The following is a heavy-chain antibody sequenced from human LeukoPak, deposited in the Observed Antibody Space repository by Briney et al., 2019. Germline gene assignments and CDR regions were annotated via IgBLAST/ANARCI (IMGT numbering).Heavy chain of an antibody. CDR2: ISWNSGSI. CDR1: GFTFDDYA. Sequence: GGSLRLSCAASGFTFDDYAMHWVRQAPGKGLEWVSGISWNSGSIGYADSVKGRFTISRDNAKNSLYLQMDSLRAEDTAVYYCSRAVGMGNGGHFDYWGQGTLVTVSS. V-gene: IGHV3-9*01. CDR3: SRAVGMGNGGHFDY. D-gene: IGHD2-8*01. J-gene: IGHJ4*02.